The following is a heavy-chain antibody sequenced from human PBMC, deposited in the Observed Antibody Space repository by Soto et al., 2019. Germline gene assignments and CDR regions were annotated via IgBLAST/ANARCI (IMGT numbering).Heavy chain of an antibody. CDR2: ISWDGGST. D-gene: IGHD6-19*01. CDR3: AKDRGLQWLVLDY. Sequence: GGSLRLSCAASGFTFDDYTMHWVRQAPGKGLEWVSLISWDGGSTYYADSVKGRFTISRDNSKNSLYLQMNSLRTEDTALYYCAKDRGLQWLVLDYWGQGTLVTVSS. V-gene: IGHV3-43*01. CDR1: GFTFDDYT. J-gene: IGHJ4*02.